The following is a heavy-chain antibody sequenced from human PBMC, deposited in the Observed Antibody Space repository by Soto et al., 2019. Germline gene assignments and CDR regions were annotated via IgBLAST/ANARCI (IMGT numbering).Heavy chain of an antibody. D-gene: IGHD3-22*01. CDR2: IIPIFGTA. CDR1: GGTFSSYA. V-gene: IGHV1-69*01. CDR3: ARRFTDSSGYYYFDY. J-gene: IGHJ4*02. Sequence: QVQLVQSGAEVKKPGSSVKVSCKASGGTFSSYAISWVRQAPGQGLDWLGGIIPIFGTANYAQKFQGRVTITADESTSTAYMELSSLRSEDTAVYYCARRFTDSSGYYYFDYWGQGTLVTVSS.